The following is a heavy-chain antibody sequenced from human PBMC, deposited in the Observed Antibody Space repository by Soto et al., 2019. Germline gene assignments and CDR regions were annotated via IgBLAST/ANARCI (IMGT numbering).Heavy chain of an antibody. CDR1: VFTFSDHY. CDR3: VRVASGFYFDH. D-gene: IGHD3-3*01. CDR2: VRKKVNSYTT. J-gene: IGHJ4*02. Sequence: PGGSLRLSCAASVFTFSDHYMDWVRQAPGKGLEWVGRVRKKVNSYTTEYAASVKGRFTISRDDSKNSLFLQMNSLKTDDTAVYYCVRVASGFYFDHWGQGTPVTVSS. V-gene: IGHV3-72*01.